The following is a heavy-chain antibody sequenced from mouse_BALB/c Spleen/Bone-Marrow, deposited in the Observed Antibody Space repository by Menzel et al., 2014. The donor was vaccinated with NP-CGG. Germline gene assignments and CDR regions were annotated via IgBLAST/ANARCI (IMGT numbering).Heavy chain of an antibody. CDR3: ARMGYYGWLAY. V-gene: IGHV4-1*02. CDR2: INPDSKTK. D-gene: IGHD1-1*01. Sequence: EVQLVESGGGLVQPGGFLKLSCAASGFDFRTYWLRWVRQAPGKGLEWIGEINPDSKTKNYAPSLKDKFIISRDNAKNTLYLQMSKVRSEDTALYYCARMGYYGWLAYWGQGTLVTVSA. J-gene: IGHJ3*01. CDR1: GFDFRTYW.